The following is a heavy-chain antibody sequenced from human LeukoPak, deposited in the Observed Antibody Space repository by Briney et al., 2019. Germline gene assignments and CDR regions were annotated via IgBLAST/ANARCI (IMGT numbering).Heavy chain of an antibody. V-gene: IGHV3-15*01. Sequence: PGGSLRLSCAASGFTLISHGMHWVRQAPGKGLEWVGRIKSKTDGGTTDYAAPVKGRFTISRDDSKNTLYLQMNSLKTEDAAVYYCTTEWELPRGDFDSWGQGTLVSVSS. J-gene: IGHJ5*01. CDR1: GFTLISHG. CDR2: IKSKTDGGTT. CDR3: TTEWELPRGDFDS. D-gene: IGHD1-26*01.